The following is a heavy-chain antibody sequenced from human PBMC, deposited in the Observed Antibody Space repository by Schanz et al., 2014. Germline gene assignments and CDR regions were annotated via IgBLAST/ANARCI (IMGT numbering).Heavy chain of an antibody. J-gene: IGHJ5*02. CDR3: ARVRYCSGGRCYQDNWFDP. D-gene: IGHD2-15*01. CDR1: GYAFTTYG. Sequence: QVQLVQSGAEVKKPGASVRVSCKVSGYAFTTYGISWVRQAPGQGPEFMGWISTFRNEDTNSAQRFQGRLTMTTDTSTSTAYMELRSLRSEDTAVYYCARVRYCSGGRCYQDNWFDPWGQGTLXIVSS. V-gene: IGHV1-18*01. CDR2: ISTFRNEDT.